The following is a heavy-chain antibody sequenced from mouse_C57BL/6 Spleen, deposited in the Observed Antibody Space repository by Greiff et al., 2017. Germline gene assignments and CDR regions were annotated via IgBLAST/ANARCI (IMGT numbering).Heavy chain of an antibody. CDR3: ARPGSHWYFDV. Sequence: EVQLKESGGGLVKPGGSLKLSCAASGFTFSDYGMHWVRQAPEKGLEWVAYISSGSSTIYYADTVKGRFTISRDNAKNTLFLQMTSLRSEDTAMYYCARPGSHWYFDVWGTGTTVTVSS. D-gene: IGHD1-1*02. CDR2: ISSGSSTI. J-gene: IGHJ1*03. CDR1: GFTFSDYG. V-gene: IGHV5-17*01.